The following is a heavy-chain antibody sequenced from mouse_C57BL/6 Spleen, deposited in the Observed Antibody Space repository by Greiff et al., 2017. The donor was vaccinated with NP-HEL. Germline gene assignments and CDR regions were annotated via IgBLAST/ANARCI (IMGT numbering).Heavy chain of an antibody. CDR3: ARDTATVVADYFDY. CDR1: GFTFSSYA. J-gene: IGHJ2*01. Sequence: DVKLVESGGGLVKPGGSLKLSCAASGFTFSSYAMSWVRQTPEKRLEWVATISDGGSYTYYPDNVKGRFTISRDNAKNNLYLQMSHLKSEVTAMYYCARDTATVVADYFDYWGQGTTLTVSS. CDR2: ISDGGSYT. V-gene: IGHV5-4*01. D-gene: IGHD1-1*01.